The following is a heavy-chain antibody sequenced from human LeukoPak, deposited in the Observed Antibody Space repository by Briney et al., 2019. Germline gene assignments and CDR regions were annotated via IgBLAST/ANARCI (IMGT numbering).Heavy chain of an antibody. D-gene: IGHD3-22*01. CDR2: INPNSGGT. V-gene: IGHV1-2*02. CDR1: GYTFTGYY. J-gene: IGHJ6*02. Sequence: GASVKVSCKASGYTFTGYYMHWVRQAPGQGLEWMGWINPNSGGTNYAQKFQGRVTMTRDTSISTAYMELSRLRSDDTAVYYCARDAITTTYGMDVWGQGTTVTVSS. CDR3: ARDAITTTYGMDV.